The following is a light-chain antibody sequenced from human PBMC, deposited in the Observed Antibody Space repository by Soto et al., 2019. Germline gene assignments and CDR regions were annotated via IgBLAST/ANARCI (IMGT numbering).Light chain of an antibody. CDR2: DVS. J-gene: IGKJ3*01. V-gene: IGKV3-20*01. CDR1: RSVTSY. CDR3: NHYSPSSFT. Sequence: DIVLTQSPGTLSLSPGERATLSCRASRSVTSYFAWYQQKPGQAPRLLIYDVSTRATGIPDRFSGSGSGTDFTLTISRLEPEDFAVYYCNHYSPSSFTFGPGTKVEIE.